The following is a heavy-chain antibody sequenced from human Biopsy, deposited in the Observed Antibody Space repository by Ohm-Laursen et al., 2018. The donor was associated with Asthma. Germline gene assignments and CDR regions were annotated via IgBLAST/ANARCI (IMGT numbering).Heavy chain of an antibody. CDR2: IDYSGTT. J-gene: IGHJ4*02. Sequence: TLSLTCTVSGASISSGGYYWSWIRHHPGSGLEWIGYIDYSGTTYYNPYLKSRVSLSPDTSKNQFSLRLSSLTAADTAVYYCARGRGYCRDGNCYNYYFENWGQGTLVTVSS. D-gene: IGHD2-15*01. V-gene: IGHV4-31*03. CDR1: GASISSGGYY. CDR3: ARGRGYCRDGNCYNYYFEN.